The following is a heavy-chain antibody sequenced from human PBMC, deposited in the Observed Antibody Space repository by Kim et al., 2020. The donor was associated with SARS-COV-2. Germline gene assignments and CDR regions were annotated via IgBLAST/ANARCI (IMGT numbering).Heavy chain of an antibody. CDR2: ISSSGSTI. Sequence: GGSLRLSCAASGFTFSSYEMNWVHQAPGKGLEWVSYISSSGSTIYYADSVKGRFTISRDNAKNSLYLQMNSLRAEDTAVYYCARVGAYYDSSGYIDAFDIWGQGTMVTVSS. V-gene: IGHV3-48*03. CDR1: GFTFSSYE. D-gene: IGHD3-22*01. CDR3: ARVGAYYDSSGYIDAFDI. J-gene: IGHJ3*02.